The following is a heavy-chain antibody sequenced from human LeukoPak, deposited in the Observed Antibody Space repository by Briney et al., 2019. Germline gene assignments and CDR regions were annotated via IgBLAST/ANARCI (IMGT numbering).Heavy chain of an antibody. J-gene: IGHJ3*01. Sequence: GGSLRLSCAGSGFTFSTFAMTWVRRAPGKGLEWLSSITGSSSTTYYADSVKGRFSISRDNSRNTLYLHINTLRADDTAVYYCGRDPNGDYVGAFEFWGQGTTVTVSS. CDR2: ITGSSSTT. CDR1: GFTFSTFA. V-gene: IGHV3-23*01. D-gene: IGHD4-17*01. CDR3: GRDPNGDYVGAFEF.